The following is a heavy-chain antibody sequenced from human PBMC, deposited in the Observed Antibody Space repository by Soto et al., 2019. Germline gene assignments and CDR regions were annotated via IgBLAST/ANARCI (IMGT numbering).Heavy chain of an antibody. CDR2: ILYDGSKK. CDR3: AKDRGALRWSGEHDYFDY. J-gene: IGHJ4*02. CDR1: GFTFSSYG. Sequence: GGSLRLSCAASGFTFSSYGMHWVRQAPGKGLEGVAVILYDGSKKYYADSMKGRFTISTDNSKNTLYLQKDSLRAEDTAVYYCAKDRGALRWSGEHDYFDYWGQGALVTVSS. V-gene: IGHV3-30*18. D-gene: IGHD3-10*01.